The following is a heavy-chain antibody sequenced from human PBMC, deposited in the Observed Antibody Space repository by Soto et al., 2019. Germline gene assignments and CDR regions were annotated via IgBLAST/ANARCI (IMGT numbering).Heavy chain of an antibody. D-gene: IGHD2-2*01. CDR3: ARDSGGAAIVVVPAAMVIGTYYFDY. J-gene: IGHJ4*02. CDR2: ISYDGSNK. V-gene: IGHV3-30-3*01. CDR1: GFTFSSYA. Sequence: GGSLRLSCAASGFTFSSYAMHWVRQAPGKGLEWVAVISYDGSNKYYADSVKGRFTISRDNSKNTLYLQMNSLRAEDTAVYYCARDSGGAAIVVVPAAMVIGTYYFDYWGQGTLVTVSS.